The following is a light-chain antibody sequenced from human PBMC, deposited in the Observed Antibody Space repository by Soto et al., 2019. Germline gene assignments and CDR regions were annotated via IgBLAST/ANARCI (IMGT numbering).Light chain of an antibody. CDR1: QSVGTY. Sequence: EIVLTQSPATLSLSPGERATLSCRASQSVGTYLAWYQQKPGQAPRLLMYDASNRATGIPARFSGGGSGTDFTLTISSLEPGDFAVYYCQGRSNWAWTFGQGTKVEIK. V-gene: IGKV3-11*01. CDR2: DAS. CDR3: QGRSNWAWT. J-gene: IGKJ1*01.